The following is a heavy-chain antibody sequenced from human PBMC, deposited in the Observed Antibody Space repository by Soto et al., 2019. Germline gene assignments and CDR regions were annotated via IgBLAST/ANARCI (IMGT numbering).Heavy chain of an antibody. J-gene: IGHJ3*02. D-gene: IGHD6-13*01. V-gene: IGHV4-34*01. CDR3: ARPVIAAAGNAFDI. Sequence: SETLSLTCAVYGGSFSGYYWSWIRQPPGKGLEWIGEINHSGSTNYNPSLKSRVTISVDTSKNQFSLKLSSVTAADTAVYYCARPVIAAAGNAFDIWGQGTMVTVSS. CDR2: INHSGST. CDR1: GGSFSGYY.